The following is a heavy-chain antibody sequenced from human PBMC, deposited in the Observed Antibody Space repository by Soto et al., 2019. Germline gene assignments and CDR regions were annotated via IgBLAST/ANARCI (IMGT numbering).Heavy chain of an antibody. Sequence: QVQLVESGGGVVQPGRSLRLSCAASGFTFSSYAMHWVRQAPGKGLEWVAVISYDGSNKYYADSVKSRFTISRDNSKNXLYLQMNSLRAEDTAVYYCARGGGVVLTYDEYFQHWGQGTLVTVSS. D-gene: IGHD3-22*01. CDR2: ISYDGSNK. CDR1: GFTFSSYA. J-gene: IGHJ1*01. V-gene: IGHV3-30-3*01. CDR3: ARGGGVVLTYDEYFQH.